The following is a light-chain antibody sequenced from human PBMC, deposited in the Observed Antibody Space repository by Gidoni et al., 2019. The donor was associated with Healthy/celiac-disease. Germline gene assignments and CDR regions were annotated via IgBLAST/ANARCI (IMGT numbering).Light chain of an antibody. CDR3: QQYYTTPYT. J-gene: IGKJ2*01. CDR2: WAS. V-gene: IGKV4-1*01. Sequence: DIVMAQSPDSLAVSLGERATINCKSSQSVLYSSNNKDYLAWYQQKPGQPTKLLIYWASTRESGVPDRFSGSGSGTDFTRTSSSLQAEDVAVYSCQQYYTTPYTFGQGTKLEIK. CDR1: QSVLYSSNNKDY.